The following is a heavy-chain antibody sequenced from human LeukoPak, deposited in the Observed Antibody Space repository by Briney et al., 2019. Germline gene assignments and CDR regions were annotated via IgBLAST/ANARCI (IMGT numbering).Heavy chain of an antibody. Sequence: GGSLRLSCAASGFTFSSYSMNWVRQASGKGLEWVSSISSSSSYIYYADSVKGRFTISRDNAKNSLYLQMNSLRAEDTAVYYCARAYDILTGYSSNSHFDYWGQGTLVTVSS. D-gene: IGHD3-9*01. V-gene: IGHV3-21*04. CDR1: GFTFSSYS. CDR3: ARAYDILTGYSSNSHFDY. CDR2: ISSSSSYI. J-gene: IGHJ4*02.